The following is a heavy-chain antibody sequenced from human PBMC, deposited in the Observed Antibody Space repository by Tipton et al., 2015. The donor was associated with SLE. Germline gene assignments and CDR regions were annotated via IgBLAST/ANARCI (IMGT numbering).Heavy chain of an antibody. CDR2: ISVYNGDT. Sequence: QLVQSGAEVKKPGGSVKVSCKASGYTFSSRGIGWVRQAPGQGLEWMGWISVYNGDTKYAQKLQGRVTMTTDTSTSTAYMELRSLRSDDTAVYYCARLEREMQLVRDYWGQGTLVTVSS. D-gene: IGHD6-13*01. J-gene: IGHJ4*02. CDR1: GYTFSSRG. CDR3: ARLEREMQLVRDY. V-gene: IGHV1-18*01.